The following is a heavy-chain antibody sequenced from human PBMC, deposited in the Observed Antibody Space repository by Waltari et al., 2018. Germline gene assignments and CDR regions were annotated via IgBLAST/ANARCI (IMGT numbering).Heavy chain of an antibody. J-gene: IGHJ4*02. Sequence: QVQLQESGPGLVKPSETLSLTCAVSGYSISRGYYWGWIRQPPGKGLEWIGSIYHSGSTYYNPSLKSRVTISVDTSKNQFSLKLSSVTAADTAVSYCASHSGWYETLCYWGQGTLVTVSS. CDR2: IYHSGST. CDR3: ASHSGWYETLCY. D-gene: IGHD6-19*01. CDR1: GYSISRGYY. V-gene: IGHV4-38-2*01.